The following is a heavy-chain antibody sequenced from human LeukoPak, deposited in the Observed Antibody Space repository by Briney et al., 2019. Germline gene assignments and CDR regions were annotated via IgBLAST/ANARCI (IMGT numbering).Heavy chain of an antibody. Sequence: SETLSLTCTVSGGSISSGGYYWSWIRQHPGKGLEWIGYIYYSGSTYYNPSLKSRVTISVDTSKNQFSLKLSSVTAADTAVYYCATTLARGENWFDPWGQGTLVTVSS. V-gene: IGHV4-31*03. CDR3: ATTLARGENWFDP. CDR1: GGSISSGGYY. CDR2: IYYSGST. D-gene: IGHD3-10*01. J-gene: IGHJ5*02.